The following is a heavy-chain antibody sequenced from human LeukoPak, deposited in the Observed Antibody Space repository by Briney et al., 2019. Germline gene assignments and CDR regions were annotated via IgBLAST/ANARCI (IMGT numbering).Heavy chain of an antibody. CDR1: GYTFTSYD. D-gene: IGHD5-18*01. CDR3: ARGQDTAMADDY. J-gene: IGHJ4*02. V-gene: IGHV1-8*01. Sequence: ASVKVSCKASGYTFTSYDINWVRQATGQGLEWMGWMNPNRGNTGYAQKFQGRVTMTRNTSISTAYMELSSLRSEDTAVYYCARGQDTAMADDYWGQGTLVTVSS. CDR2: MNPNRGNT.